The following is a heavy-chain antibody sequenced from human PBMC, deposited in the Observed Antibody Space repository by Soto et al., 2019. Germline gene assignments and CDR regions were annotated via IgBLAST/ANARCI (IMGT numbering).Heavy chain of an antibody. CDR2: VSAGGDMT. Sequence: DVQLLESGGHLVQPGGSLRLSCAASGFTFSSYAMSWVRQAPGKGLEWVSSVSAGGDMTYYSDSVKGRFTISRVNSHNALFLQMNSLRIEDTALYYCARADRGSSGSPASYYYSGSDVWGQGTTVTVS. D-gene: IGHD2-15*01. CDR1: GFTFSSYA. J-gene: IGHJ6*02. V-gene: IGHV3-23*01. CDR3: ARADRGSSGSPASYYYSGSDV.